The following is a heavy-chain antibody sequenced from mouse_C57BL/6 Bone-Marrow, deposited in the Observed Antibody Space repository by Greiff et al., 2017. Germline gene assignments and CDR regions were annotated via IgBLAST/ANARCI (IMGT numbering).Heavy chain of an antibody. CDR1: GFNIKDCY. V-gene: IGHV14-2*01. CDR2: IDPEDGET. J-gene: IGHJ2*01. Sequence: EVQLQQSGAELVKPGASVTLSCTASGFNIKDCYIHWVKQRTEQGLEWIGRIDPEDGETKYAPKFQDKTTITADTSSNTAYLQLSSLTSEDTAVYYCTRSLIYYGTNYWGQGTTLTVSS. CDR3: TRSLIYYGTNY. D-gene: IGHD1-1*01.